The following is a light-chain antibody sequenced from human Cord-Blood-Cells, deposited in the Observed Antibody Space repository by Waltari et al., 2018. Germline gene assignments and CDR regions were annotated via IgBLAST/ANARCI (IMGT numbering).Light chain of an antibody. V-gene: IGLV2-14*01. CDR1: SSDVGGYNH. J-gene: IGLJ2*01. CDR2: EVS. CDR3: SSYTSSSTVV. Sequence: QSALTQPPSVSGSPGQSITLSFPGPSSDVGGYNHVSWYQQHPGKAPKLMIYEVSNRPSGVSNRFSGSKSGNTASLTISGLQAEDEADYYCSSYTSSSTVVFGGGTKLTVL.